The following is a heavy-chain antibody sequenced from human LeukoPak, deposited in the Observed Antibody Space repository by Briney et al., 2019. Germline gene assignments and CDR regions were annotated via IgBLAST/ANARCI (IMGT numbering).Heavy chain of an antibody. Sequence: PGGSLRLSCAASGFTVSSNYMSWVRQAPGKGLEWVSVIYSGGSTYYADSVKGRFTISRDNSKNTLYLQMNSLRAEDTAVYYCARGVRIYYDSSGYLDYWGQGTLVTVSS. CDR3: ARGVRIYYDSSGYLDY. CDR1: GFTVSSNY. J-gene: IGHJ4*02. V-gene: IGHV3-66*01. CDR2: IYSGGST. D-gene: IGHD3-22*01.